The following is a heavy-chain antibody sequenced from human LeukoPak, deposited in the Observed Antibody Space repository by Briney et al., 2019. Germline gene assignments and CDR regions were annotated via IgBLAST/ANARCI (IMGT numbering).Heavy chain of an antibody. CDR2: ISAYNGNT. Sequence: ASVKVSCKAFGYTFTSYGISWVRQAPGQGLEWMGWISAYNGNTNYAQKLQGRVTMTTDTSTSTAYMELRSLRSDDTAVYYCARDRYYYDSSGCFDYWGQGTLVTVSS. D-gene: IGHD3-22*01. CDR1: GYTFTSYG. CDR3: ARDRYYYDSSGCFDY. J-gene: IGHJ4*02. V-gene: IGHV1-18*01.